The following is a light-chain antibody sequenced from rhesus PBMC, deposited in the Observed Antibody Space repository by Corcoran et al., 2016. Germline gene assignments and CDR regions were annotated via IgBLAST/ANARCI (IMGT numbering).Light chain of an antibody. Sequence: DIQMTQSPSSLSASVGDTVTITCRASQGINNNLAWYQQRPGKAPKLLIYYVSTLQSRVPSRFSGSGSGTDFTLTISSLQPEDFATYFCQHAYSAPWTFGQGTKVEIK. V-gene: IGKV1S15*01. CDR3: QHAYSAPWT. CDR1: QGINNN. J-gene: IGKJ1*01. CDR2: YVS.